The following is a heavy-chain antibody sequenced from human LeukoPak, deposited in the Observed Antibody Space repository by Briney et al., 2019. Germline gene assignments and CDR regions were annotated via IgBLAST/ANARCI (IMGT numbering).Heavy chain of an antibody. Sequence: PSETLSLTCAVSGYSISSGHYWGWIRQPPGKGLEWIGTIYHSGSTYYNPSLKSRVTISVDTSKNQFSLKLSSVTAADTAVYYCARSGDGYNPNYWGQGTLVTVSS. V-gene: IGHV4-38-2*01. CDR2: IYHSGST. CDR3: ARSGDGYNPNY. CDR1: GYSISSGHY. J-gene: IGHJ4*02. D-gene: IGHD5-24*01.